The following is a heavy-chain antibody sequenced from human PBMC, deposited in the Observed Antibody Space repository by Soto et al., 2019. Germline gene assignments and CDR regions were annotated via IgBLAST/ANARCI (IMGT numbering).Heavy chain of an antibody. CDR2: IYYSGST. CDR3: ARAGIAAAGEIDY. J-gene: IGHJ4*02. CDR1: GGSISSYY. Sequence: QVQLQESGPGLVKPSETLSLTCTVSGGSISSYYWSWIRQPSGKGLEWIGYIYYSGSTNYNPSLKSRVTISVDTSKNQFSLKLSSVTAADTAVYYCARAGIAAAGEIDYWGQGTLVTVSS. D-gene: IGHD6-13*01. V-gene: IGHV4-59*01.